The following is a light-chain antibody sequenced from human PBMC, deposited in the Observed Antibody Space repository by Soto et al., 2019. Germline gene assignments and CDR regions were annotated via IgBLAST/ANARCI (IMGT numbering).Light chain of an antibody. CDR1: SSDIGGYNY. Sequence: QSVLTQPASVSGSPGQSITISCTGTSSDIGGYNYVSWYQQHPGEAPKLVIYEVSNRPSGVSNRVSGSKSGNTASLTISGLQADDEADYYCCSKTSSITYVFGSGTKLTVL. J-gene: IGLJ1*01. CDR3: CSKTSSITYV. V-gene: IGLV2-14*01. CDR2: EVS.